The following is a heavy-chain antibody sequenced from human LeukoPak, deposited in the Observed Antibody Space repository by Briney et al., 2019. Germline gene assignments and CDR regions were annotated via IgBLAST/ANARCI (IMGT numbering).Heavy chain of an antibody. D-gene: IGHD6-13*01. J-gene: IGHJ4*02. CDR1: GFTFSSYS. Sequence: PGGSLRLSCAASGFTFSSYSMNWVRQAPGKGLEWVSYISSSSSTIYYADSVKGRFTISRDNAKNSLYLQMNSLRAEDTAVYYCAKDWSPAGTGTFFDYWGQGTLVTVSS. CDR2: ISSSSSTI. V-gene: IGHV3-48*01. CDR3: AKDWSPAGTGTFFDY.